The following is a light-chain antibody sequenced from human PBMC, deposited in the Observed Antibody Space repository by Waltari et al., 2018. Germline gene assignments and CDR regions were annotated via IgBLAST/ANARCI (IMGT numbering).Light chain of an antibody. Sequence: DIVMTQSPDSLAVSLGERATINCKSSQSVLHSPKNKNYLAWYQQKPGQPLKLLMYWASTRESGVPDRFSGSGSVTDFTLTISSLQAEDVAVYYCQQHYTAPITFGQGTRLDIK. J-gene: IGKJ5*01. CDR2: WAS. CDR1: QSVLHSPKNKNY. V-gene: IGKV4-1*01. CDR3: QQHYTAPIT.